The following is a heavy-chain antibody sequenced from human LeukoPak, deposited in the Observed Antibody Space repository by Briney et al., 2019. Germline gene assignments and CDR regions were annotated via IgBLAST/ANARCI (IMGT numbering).Heavy chain of an antibody. CDR1: GGSATRSNW. J-gene: IGHJ5*02. Sequence: SETLSLTCALSGGSATRSNWWNWVRQPPGKGLEWVAEIHHSGSTNYNPSLKSRVTMSVDKSKNQFSLKLSSVTAADTAVYYCARTEAFCSDTSCSNWFDPWGQGTPVTVSS. CDR2: IHHSGST. D-gene: IGHD2-2*01. CDR3: ARTEAFCSDTSCSNWFDP. V-gene: IGHV4-4*02.